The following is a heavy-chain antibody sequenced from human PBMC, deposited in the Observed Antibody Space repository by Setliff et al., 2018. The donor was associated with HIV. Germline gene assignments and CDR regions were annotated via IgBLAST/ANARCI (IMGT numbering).Heavy chain of an antibody. CDR1: GYSLSTYA. Sequence: ASVKVSCKASGYSLSTYAISWVRQAPGQGLEWMGWIDSNNGNRNFAQKFRGRVTMTTDISTNTAYMELSRLRSDDTAVYYCARLPLNYYDTSGYFGYWGQGTLVTVSS. V-gene: IGHV1-18*01. CDR3: ARLPLNYYDTSGYFGY. D-gene: IGHD3-22*01. CDR2: IDSNNGNR. J-gene: IGHJ4*02.